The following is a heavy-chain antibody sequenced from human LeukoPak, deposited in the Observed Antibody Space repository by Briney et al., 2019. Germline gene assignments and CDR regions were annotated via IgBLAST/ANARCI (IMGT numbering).Heavy chain of an antibody. CDR1: GYTFSDYY. D-gene: IGHD1-26*01. CDR2: INPSGGST. V-gene: IGHV1-46*01. J-gene: IGHJ5*02. CDR3: ARDPVGAIPNWFDP. Sequence: GASVKVSCKASGYTFSDYYIYWVRQAPGQGLEWMGIINPSGGSTSYAQKFQGRVTMTRDTSISTAYMELSRLRSDDTAVYYCARDPVGAIPNWFDPWGQGTLVTVSS.